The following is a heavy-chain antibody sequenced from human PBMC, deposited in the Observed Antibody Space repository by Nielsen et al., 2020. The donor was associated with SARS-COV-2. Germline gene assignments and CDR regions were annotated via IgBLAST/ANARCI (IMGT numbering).Heavy chain of an antibody. Sequence: SETLSLTCTVSGASISSCGSFWRWIRQHPGKGLEWIGYIYFNGRTSYNPSLKSRVAMSLYTSKSQFSLDLKSVPAADTAVYYCAREASGYDHYMSGMDVWGLGATVTVSS. CDR3: AREASGYDHYMSGMDV. D-gene: IGHD5-12*01. J-gene: IGHJ6*02. CDR1: GASISSCGSF. CDR2: IYFNGRT. V-gene: IGHV4-31*03.